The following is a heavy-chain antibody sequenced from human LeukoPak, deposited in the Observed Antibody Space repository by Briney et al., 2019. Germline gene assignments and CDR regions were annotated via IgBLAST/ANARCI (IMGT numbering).Heavy chain of an antibody. V-gene: IGHV1-18*01. CDR2: ISAYNGNT. D-gene: IGHD1-20*01. J-gene: IGHJ4*02. CDR1: GGTFSSYA. CDR3: ARDLRGGYNWNYAGY. Sequence: GASVKVSCKASGGTFSSYAISWVRQAPGQGLEWMGWISAYNGNTNYAQKLQGRVTMTTDTSTSTAYMELRSLRSDDTAVYYCARDLRGGYNWNYAGYWGQGTLVTVSS.